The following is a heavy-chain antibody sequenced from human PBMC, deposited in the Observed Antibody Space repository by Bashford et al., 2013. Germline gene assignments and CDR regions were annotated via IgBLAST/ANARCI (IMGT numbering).Heavy chain of an antibody. D-gene: IGHD2-2*01. CDR2: IYWDDDK. Sequence: SGPTLVKPTQTLTLTCTFSGFSLSTSKVGVGWVRQPPGKALEWLALIYWDDDKRYSPSLRSRLTITKDTSKNXVVLTMTNMDPVDTATYYCVHISKDIPAATTDFDYVGPGSPGHRLL. CDR1: GFSLSTSKVG. J-gene: IGHJ4*02. V-gene: IGHV2-5*02. CDR3: VHISKDIPAATTDFDY.